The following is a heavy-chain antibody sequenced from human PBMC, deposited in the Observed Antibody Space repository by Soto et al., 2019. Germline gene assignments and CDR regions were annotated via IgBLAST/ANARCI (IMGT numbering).Heavy chain of an antibody. J-gene: IGHJ4*02. V-gene: IGHV4-59*08. CDR2: IYYSGST. CDR1: GCSLSSYY. D-gene: IGHD4-17*01. CDR3: ARKGYGDWHFDY. Sequence: PSGTPSLPRTGSGCSLSSYYWGWVPQPPGKGLEWIGYIYYSGSTNYNPPLKSRVTISVDTSKNQFSLKLSSVTAADTAVYYCARKGYGDWHFDYWGQGTLVTVSS.